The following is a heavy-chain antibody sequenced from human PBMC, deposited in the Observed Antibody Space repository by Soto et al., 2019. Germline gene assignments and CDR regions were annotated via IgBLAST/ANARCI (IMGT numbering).Heavy chain of an antibody. V-gene: IGHV4-30-2*01. CDR3: ASHYGDYEYYEY. D-gene: IGHD4-17*01. Sequence: QLQLQESGSGLVKPSQTLSLTCAVSGDSVRRSGYSWSWIRQPPGKGLEWIGYIFHTGSTYYNLSLRGRATISVARSKNQFSLKLSSVTAADTALYYCASHYGDYEYYEYWGQGTQVTVSS. J-gene: IGHJ4*02. CDR1: GDSVRRSGYS. CDR2: IFHTGST.